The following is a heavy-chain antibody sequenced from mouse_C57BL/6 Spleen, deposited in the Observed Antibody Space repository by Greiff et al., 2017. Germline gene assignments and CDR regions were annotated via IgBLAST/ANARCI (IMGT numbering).Heavy chain of an antibody. CDR3: ARSKAQAWAMDY. CDR2: INPSNGGT. CDR1: GYTFTSYW. D-gene: IGHD3-2*02. V-gene: IGHV1-53*01. Sequence: VQLQQPGTELVKPGASVKLSCKASGYTFTSYWMHWVKQRPGQGLEWIGNINPSNGGTNYNEKFKSKATLTVDKSSSTAYMRLSSLTSEDSAVYYCARSKAQAWAMDYWGQGTSVTVSS. J-gene: IGHJ4*01.